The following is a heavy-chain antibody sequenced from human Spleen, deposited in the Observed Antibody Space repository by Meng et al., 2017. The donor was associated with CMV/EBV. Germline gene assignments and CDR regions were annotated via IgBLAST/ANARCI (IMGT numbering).Heavy chain of an antibody. D-gene: IGHD3-16*02. J-gene: IGHJ6*02. Sequence: GGSLRLSCATSGFTFSDYYMNWVRQAPGKGLEWVSYISSSSSTIYYADSVKGRFTISRDNAKNSLYLQMNSLRAEDTAVYYCARDMITFGGVIVILGYYGMDVWGQGTTVTVSS. CDR3: ARDMITFGGVIVILGYYGMDV. CDR1: GFTFSDYY. CDR2: ISSSSSTI. V-gene: IGHV3-11*04.